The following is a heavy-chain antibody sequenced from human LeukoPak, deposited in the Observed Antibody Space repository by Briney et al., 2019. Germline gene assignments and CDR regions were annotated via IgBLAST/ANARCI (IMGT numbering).Heavy chain of an antibody. CDR1: GFTFSSYW. CDR2: INSDGSST. J-gene: IGHJ4*02. CDR3: ARDGPYRDGYLGY. D-gene: IGHD5-24*01. V-gene: IGHV3-74*01. Sequence: PGGSLRLSCAASGFTFSSYWMHWVRQAPGKGVVWASRINSDGSSTNYADSVKGRFTISREKAKNTLYLQMNSLRAEDTAVYYCARDGPYRDGYLGYWGQGTLVTVSS.